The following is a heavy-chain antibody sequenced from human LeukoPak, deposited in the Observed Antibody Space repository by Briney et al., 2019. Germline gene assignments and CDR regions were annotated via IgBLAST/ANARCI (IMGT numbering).Heavy chain of an antibody. D-gene: IGHD5-24*01. Sequence: GGSLRLSCAASGFTFSAHLMIWVRQAPGKGLEWVANIKQDESERYYVDSVKGRFTISRDNAKNSLYLQMNSLRAEDTAVYYCAAYNLPPDGMGVWGQGTSVTVSS. CDR2: IKQDESER. V-gene: IGHV3-7*01. J-gene: IGHJ6*02. CDR3: AAYNLPPDGMGV. CDR1: GFTFSAHL.